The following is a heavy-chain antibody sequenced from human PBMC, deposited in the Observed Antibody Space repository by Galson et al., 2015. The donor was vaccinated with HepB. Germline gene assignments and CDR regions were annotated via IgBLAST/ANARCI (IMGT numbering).Heavy chain of an antibody. CDR2: IIPIFGIA. V-gene: IGHV1-69*13. CDR1: GGTFSSYA. D-gene: IGHD3-22*01. CDR3: AREGSYYDSSGYYGRLYYFDY. J-gene: IGHJ4*02. Sequence: SVKVSCKASGGTFSSYAISWVRQAPGQGLEWMGGIIPIFGIANYAQKFRGRVTITADESTSTAYMELSSLRSEDTAVYYCAREGSYYDSSGYYGRLYYFDYWGQGTLVTVSS.